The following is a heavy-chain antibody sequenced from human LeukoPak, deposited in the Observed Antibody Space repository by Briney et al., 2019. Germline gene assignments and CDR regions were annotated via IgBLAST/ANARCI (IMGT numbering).Heavy chain of an antibody. J-gene: IGHJ4*02. Sequence: SRTLSLTCTVSGGSISSGGYYWSWIRQHPGKGLEWIGYIYYSGSTYYNPSLKSRVTISVDTSKNQFSLKLSSVTAADTAVYYCARGGATTVTFDYWGQGTLVTVSS. CDR3: ARGGATTVTFDY. CDR2: IYYSGST. CDR1: GGSISSGGYY. V-gene: IGHV4-31*03. D-gene: IGHD4-11*01.